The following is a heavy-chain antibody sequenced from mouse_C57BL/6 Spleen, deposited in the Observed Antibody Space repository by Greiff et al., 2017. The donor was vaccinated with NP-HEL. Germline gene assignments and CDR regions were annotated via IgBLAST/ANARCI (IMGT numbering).Heavy chain of an antibody. D-gene: IGHD2-1*01. CDR2: INPNNGGT. CDR1: GYTFTDYN. CDR3: ARDGNYVDFDY. Sequence: EVQGVESGPELVKPGASVKMSCKASGYTFTDYNMHWVKQSHGKSLEWIGYINPNNGGTSYNQKFKGKATLTVNKSSSTAYMELRSLTSEDSAVYYCARDGNYVDFDYWGQGTTLTVSS. V-gene: IGHV1-22*01. J-gene: IGHJ2*01.